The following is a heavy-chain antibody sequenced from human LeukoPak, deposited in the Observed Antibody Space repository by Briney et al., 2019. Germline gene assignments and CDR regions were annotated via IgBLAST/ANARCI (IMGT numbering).Heavy chain of an antibody. CDR1: GYTFTSYY. CDR3: ARDLLVGYCSSTSCFNFDY. CDR2: INPSGGST. J-gene: IGHJ4*02. D-gene: IGHD2-2*01. V-gene: IGHV1-46*01. Sequence: GASVKVSCKASGYTFTSYYMHWVRQAPGQGLEWMGIINPSGGSTSYAQKFQGRVTMARDTSTSPVYMELSSLRSEDTAVYYCARDLLVGYCSSTSCFNFDYWGQGTLVTVSS.